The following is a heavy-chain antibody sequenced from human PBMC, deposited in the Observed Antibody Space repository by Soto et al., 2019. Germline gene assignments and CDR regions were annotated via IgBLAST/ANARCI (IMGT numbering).Heavy chain of an antibody. J-gene: IGHJ5*02. D-gene: IGHD2-21*02. CDR2: FDPEDGET. Sequence: ASEKVSCKVSGYTLTELSMHWVRQAPGKGLEWMGGFDPEDGETIYAQKFQGRVTMTEDTSTDTAYMELSSLRSEDTAMYYCATAAHCGGDCYHNWFDPWGQGTLVTVSS. V-gene: IGHV1-24*01. CDR3: ATAAHCGGDCYHNWFDP. CDR1: GYTLTELS.